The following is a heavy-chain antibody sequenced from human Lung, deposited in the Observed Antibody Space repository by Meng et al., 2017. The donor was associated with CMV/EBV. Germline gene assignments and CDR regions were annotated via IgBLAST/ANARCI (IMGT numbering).Heavy chain of an antibody. CDR1: TLSLSSYW. CDR3: ARDPRGINIVVVHNGMDV. J-gene: IGHJ6*02. V-gene: IGHV3-7*01. D-gene: IGHD2-2*01. CDR2: IKQDGSEK. Sequence: LXXVVSTLSLSSYWMSCVRPAPGKWLEWVANIKQDGSEKYYVDSVKGRFTISRDNAKNSLYLQMNSLRAEDTAVYYCARDPRGINIVVVHNGMDVWGQGTXVTVSS.